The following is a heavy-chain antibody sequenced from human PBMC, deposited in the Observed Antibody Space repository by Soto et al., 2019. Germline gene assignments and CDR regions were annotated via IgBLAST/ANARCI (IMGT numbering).Heavy chain of an antibody. Sequence: SETLSLTCTVSGASISDYYWSWIRQPPGKGLEWIGYMYYSGSTNYNPSLKSRVAISVDSAKNTLYLQMNNLRADDTALYYCVRSESGKYDYWGQGTLVTVSS. CDR3: VRSESGKYDY. CDR2: MYYSGST. V-gene: IGHV4-59*08. CDR1: GASISDYY. J-gene: IGHJ4*02.